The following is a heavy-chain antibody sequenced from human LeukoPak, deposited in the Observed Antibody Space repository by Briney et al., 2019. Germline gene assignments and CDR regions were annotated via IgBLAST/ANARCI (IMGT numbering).Heavy chain of an antibody. D-gene: IGHD7-27*01. CDR3: ARSGTGDRAFDI. CDR1: GFTFSSYA. J-gene: IGHJ3*02. V-gene: IGHV3-23*01. Sequence: PGGTLRLSCAASGFTFSSYAMSWVRQAPGKGLEWVSAISGSGGSTYYADSVKGRFTISRDNSKNTLYLQMNSLRAEDTAVYYCARSGTGDRAFDIWGQGTMVTVSS. CDR2: ISGSGGST.